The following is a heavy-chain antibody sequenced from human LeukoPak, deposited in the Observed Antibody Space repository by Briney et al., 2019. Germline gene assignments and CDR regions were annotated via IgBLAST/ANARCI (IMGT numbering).Heavy chain of an antibody. CDR1: GFTFSSYS. J-gene: IGHJ4*02. Sequence: PGGSLRLSCAASGFTFSSYSMNWVRQAPGKGLEWVSYISSSSSTIYYADSVKGRFTISRDNAKNSLYLQMNSLRAEDTAVYYCARGHGSPFDYWGQGTLVTVSS. D-gene: IGHD5-24*01. CDR2: ISSSSSTI. CDR3: ARGHGSPFDY. V-gene: IGHV3-48*04.